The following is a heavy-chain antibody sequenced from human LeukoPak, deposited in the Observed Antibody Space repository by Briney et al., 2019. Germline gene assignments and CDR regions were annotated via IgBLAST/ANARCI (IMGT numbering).Heavy chain of an antibody. J-gene: IGHJ4*02. Sequence: PGGSLRLSCAASGFTFSKSWMDWVRQAPGKGLEWVAGIKEDGSEKYYVDSVKGRFTISRDNAKNSLYLQMNSLRGEDTAMYYCARNRGYSSFDYWGQGTLVTVPS. CDR2: IKEDGSEK. D-gene: IGHD5-18*01. CDR3: ARNRGYSSFDY. V-gene: IGHV3-7*05. CDR1: GFTFSKSW.